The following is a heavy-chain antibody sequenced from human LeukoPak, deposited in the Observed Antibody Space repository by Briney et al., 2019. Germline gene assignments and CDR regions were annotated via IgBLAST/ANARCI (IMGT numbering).Heavy chain of an antibody. V-gene: IGHV3-48*01. J-gene: IGHJ4*02. CDR3: AIIPTATR. D-gene: IGHD2-2*01. CDR2: ISSDSSAT. Sequence: PGGSLRLSCVASGFTFSYYSMTWVRQAPGKGLEWLSYISSDSSATNYADSVKGRFTISRDNAKNSLYLQMNYLTPEDTAVYYCAIIPTATRWGQGTLVTVSS. CDR1: GFTFSYYS.